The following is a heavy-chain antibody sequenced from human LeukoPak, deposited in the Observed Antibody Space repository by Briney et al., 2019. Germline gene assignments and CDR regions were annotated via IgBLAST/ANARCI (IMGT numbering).Heavy chain of an antibody. V-gene: IGHV3-30*03. J-gene: IGHJ4*02. D-gene: IGHD6-13*01. CDR1: GFTFSNYG. CDR3: AAGYSSSWYDY. CDR2: ISYDGSNK. Sequence: GGSLRLSCAASGFTFSNYGMHWVRQAPGKGLEWVAVISYDGSNKYYADSVKGRFTISRDNSKNTLYLQMNSLRAEDTAVYYCAAGYSSSWYDYWGQGTLVTVSS.